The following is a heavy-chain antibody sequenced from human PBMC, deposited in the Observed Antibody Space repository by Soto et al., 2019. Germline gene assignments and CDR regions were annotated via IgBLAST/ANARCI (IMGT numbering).Heavy chain of an antibody. CDR3: AREAPYRGTTSHFDY. Sequence: QVQLVQSGADVKKPGASVKVSCKASGGTFNTYAISWVRQAPGQGLEWMGGIIPMLGTANYAQKFQGRVTIIADESTSTAYMELSRLRSEDTAVYYCAREAPYRGTTSHFDYWGQGTLVTVSS. D-gene: IGHD1-7*01. J-gene: IGHJ4*02. V-gene: IGHV1-69*01. CDR2: IIPMLGTA. CDR1: GGTFNTYA.